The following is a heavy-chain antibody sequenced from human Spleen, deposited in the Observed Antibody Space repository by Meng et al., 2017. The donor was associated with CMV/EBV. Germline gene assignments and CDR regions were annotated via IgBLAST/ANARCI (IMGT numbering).Heavy chain of an antibody. CDR2: INPKSGGT. J-gene: IGHJ4*02. V-gene: IGHV1-2*02. D-gene: IGHD3-22*01. CDR3: AREIARIIYYDSSGYIDQ. CDR1: GYTFTDSF. Sequence: ASVKVSCKASGYTFTDSFIHWVRQAPGQGLEWMGWINPKSGGTNYAQEFQGRVTMTRDTSISTAYMELRRLKSDDTAVYYCAREIARIIYYDSSGYIDQWGQGTLVTVSS.